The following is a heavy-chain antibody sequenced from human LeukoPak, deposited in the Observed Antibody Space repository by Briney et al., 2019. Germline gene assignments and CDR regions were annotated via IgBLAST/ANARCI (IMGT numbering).Heavy chain of an antibody. CDR1: GFTFSSYG. D-gene: IGHD2-15*01. Sequence: GGSLRLSCAASGFTFSSYGMHWVRQAPGKGLEWVAFIRYDGSNKYYADSVKGRFTISRDNSKNTLYLQMNSLRAEDTAVYYCAKGSGYCSGGSCYSGLDFFDYWGQGTLVTVSS. CDR3: AKGSGYCSGGSCYSGLDFFDY. CDR2: IRYDGSNK. J-gene: IGHJ4*02. V-gene: IGHV3-30*02.